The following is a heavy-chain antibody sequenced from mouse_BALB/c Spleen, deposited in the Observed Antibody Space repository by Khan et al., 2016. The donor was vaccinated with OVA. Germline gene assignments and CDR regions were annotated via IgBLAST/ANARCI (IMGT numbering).Heavy chain of an antibody. CDR3: ARAGWDVFAY. J-gene: IGHJ3*01. V-gene: IGHV1-77*01. CDR2: IYPGSDGT. Sequence: QVQLQQPGPELVKPGASVKMSCKASGYTFTDYVMNWVKQRTGQGLEWIGQIYPGSDGTYYNEKFKGKATLTAERYSSTAYMKPSSLTSEDSAVYFCARAGWDVFAYWGQGTLVTVSA. CDR1: GYTFTDYV. D-gene: IGHD4-1*01.